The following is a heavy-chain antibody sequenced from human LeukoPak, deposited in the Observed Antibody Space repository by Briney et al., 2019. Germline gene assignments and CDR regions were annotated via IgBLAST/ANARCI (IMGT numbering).Heavy chain of an antibody. CDR3: ASHHGDCQSFLFDY. CDR1: GGSISSYF. CDR2: IYYSGSS. J-gene: IGHJ4*02. V-gene: IGHV4-59*08. D-gene: IGHD2-21*01. Sequence: PSETLSLTCTVSGGSISSYFWSWIRQPPGKGLEWIGYIYYSGSSKYTPSLKSRVTISVDTSKSQFSLKLNSVTAADTAVYYCASHHGDCQSFLFDYWGQGILVTVSS.